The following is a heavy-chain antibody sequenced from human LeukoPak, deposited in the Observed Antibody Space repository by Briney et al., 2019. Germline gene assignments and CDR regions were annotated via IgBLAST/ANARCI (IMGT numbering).Heavy chain of an antibody. D-gene: IGHD1-14*01. CDR2: INSDGSST. CDR3: ATEDYYYYGMDV. V-gene: IGHV3-74*01. Sequence: GGSLRLSCAASGFTFSSYWMHWVRQAPGKGLVWVSRINSDGSSTSYADSVKGRFTISRDNAKNTLYLQMNSLRAEDTAVYYCATEDYYYYGMDVWGQGTTVTVSS. J-gene: IGHJ6*02. CDR1: GFTFSSYW.